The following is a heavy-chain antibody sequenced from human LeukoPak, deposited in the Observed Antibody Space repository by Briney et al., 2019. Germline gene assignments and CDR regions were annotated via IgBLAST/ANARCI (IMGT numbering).Heavy chain of an antibody. CDR2: IIPILGIA. CDR3: ASFPVYCSGGSCSYYYYYYMDV. V-gene: IGHV1-69*02. Sequence: SVKVSCKASGGTFSSYTISRVRQAPGQGLEWMGRIIPILGIANYAQKFQGRVTITADKSTSTAYMELSSLRSEDTAVYYCASFPVYCSGGSCSYYYYYYMDVWGKGTTVTVSS. D-gene: IGHD2-15*01. CDR1: GGTFSSYT. J-gene: IGHJ6*03.